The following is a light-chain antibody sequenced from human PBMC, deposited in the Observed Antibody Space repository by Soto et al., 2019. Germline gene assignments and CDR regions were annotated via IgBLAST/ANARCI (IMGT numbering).Light chain of an antibody. Sequence: EIVLTQSPGTLSLSPGERATLSFRASQRVGINLAWYQQKPGQAPRLLIYGASSRATGIPDRFSGSGSGTDFTLTISRLEPEDFAVYYCQHYGSSPETFGQGTKVDIK. J-gene: IGKJ1*01. CDR1: QRVGIN. CDR2: GAS. V-gene: IGKV3-20*01. CDR3: QHYGSSPET.